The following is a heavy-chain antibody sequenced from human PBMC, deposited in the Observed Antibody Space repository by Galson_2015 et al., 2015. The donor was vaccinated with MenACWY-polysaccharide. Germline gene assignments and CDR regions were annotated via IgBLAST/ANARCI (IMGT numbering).Heavy chain of an antibody. D-gene: IGHD3-10*01. Sequence: APGKELEWVASIQQDGSEKYLVDFVKGRFTISRDNAESSLFLQMNSLRAEDTAVYYCARERWVRGVFFDQWGQGTLVTVSS. CDR2: IQQDGSEK. V-gene: IGHV3-7*01. CDR3: ARERWVRGVFFDQ. J-gene: IGHJ4*02.